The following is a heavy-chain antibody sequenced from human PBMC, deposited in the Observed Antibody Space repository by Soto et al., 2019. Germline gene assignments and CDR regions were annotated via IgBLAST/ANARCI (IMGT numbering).Heavy chain of an antibody. CDR3: ASGGSTVTTGY. CDR2: IYYSGST. J-gene: IGHJ4*02. V-gene: IGHV4-59*08. CDR1: GGSISSYY. Sequence: SETLSLTCTVSGGSISSYYWSWIRQPPGKGLEWIGYIYYSGSTNYNPSLKSRVTISVDTSKNQFSLKLSSVTAADTAVYYCASGGSTVTTGYWGQGTLVTVSS. D-gene: IGHD4-17*01.